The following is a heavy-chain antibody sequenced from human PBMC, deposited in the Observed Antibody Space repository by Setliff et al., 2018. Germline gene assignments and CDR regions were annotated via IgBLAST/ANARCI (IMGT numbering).Heavy chain of an antibody. J-gene: IGHJ4*02. Sequence: GASVKVSCKASGYTFTGYYMHWVRQAPGQGLEWMGWINPNSGGTNYAQKFQGWVTMTRDTSISTAYMELSRLRSDGTAVYYCARSGWLREYYFDYWGQGTLVTVS. CDR3: ARSGWLREYYFDY. CDR1: GYTFTGYY. V-gene: IGHV1-2*04. CDR2: INPNSGGT. D-gene: IGHD5-12*01.